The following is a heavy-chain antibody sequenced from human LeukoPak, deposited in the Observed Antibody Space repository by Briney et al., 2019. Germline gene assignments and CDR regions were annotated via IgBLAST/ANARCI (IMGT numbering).Heavy chain of an antibody. CDR2: IGSSGGGI. J-gene: IGHJ4*02. CDR3: AIDPNWGTHS. V-gene: IGHV3-23*01. Sequence: PGGSLRLSCAASGFTFSTYTMYWVRHPPGKRLEWVSIIGSSGGGILYADSVKGRFTISRDNSKNALYLQMNSLRVEDTAVYYCAIDPNWGTHSWGQGTLVTVSS. CDR1: GFTFSTYT. D-gene: IGHD7-27*01.